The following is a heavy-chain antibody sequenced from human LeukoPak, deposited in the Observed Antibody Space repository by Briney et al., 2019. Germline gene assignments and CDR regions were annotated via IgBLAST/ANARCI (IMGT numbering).Heavy chain of an antibody. CDR2: IYYSGST. D-gene: IGHD3-22*01. Sequence: SETLSLTCTVSGGSISSGGYYWSWIRQHPGKGLEWIGYIYYSGSTYYNPSLKSRVTISVDTSKNQFSLKLSSVTAADTAVYYCVRARLDPRNYYDSSGYSPPSAYYYYMDVWGKGTTVTVSS. CDR3: VRARLDPRNYYDSSGYSPPSAYYYYMDV. V-gene: IGHV4-31*03. J-gene: IGHJ6*03. CDR1: GGSISSGGYY.